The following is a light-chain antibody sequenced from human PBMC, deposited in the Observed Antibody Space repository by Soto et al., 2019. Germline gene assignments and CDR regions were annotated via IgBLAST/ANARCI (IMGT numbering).Light chain of an antibody. Sequence: GERVTISCRASQSVNNWLAWYQRKPGKAPKLLIHDASTLESGIPSRFSGSGSGTEFTLTISSLQPDDFATYYCQQYNSYWTFGQGTNVEIK. CDR3: QQYNSYWT. V-gene: IGKV1-5*01. CDR2: DAS. CDR1: QSVNNW. J-gene: IGKJ1*01.